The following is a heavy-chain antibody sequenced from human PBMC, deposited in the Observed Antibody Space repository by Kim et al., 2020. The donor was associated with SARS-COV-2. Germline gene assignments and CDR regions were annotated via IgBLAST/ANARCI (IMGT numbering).Heavy chain of an antibody. Sequence: GGSLRLSCAASGFTFDDYAMHWVRQAPGKGLEWVSLISGDGGSTYYADSVKGRFTISRDNSKNSLYLQMNSLRTEDTALYYCATWPTNWGIDYWGQGTLVTVSS. J-gene: IGHJ4*02. CDR1: GFTFDDYA. CDR3: ATWPTNWGIDY. V-gene: IGHV3-43*02. D-gene: IGHD7-27*01. CDR2: ISGDGGST.